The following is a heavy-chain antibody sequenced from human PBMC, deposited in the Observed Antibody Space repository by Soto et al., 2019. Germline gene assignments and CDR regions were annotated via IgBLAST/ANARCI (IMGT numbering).Heavy chain of an antibody. Sequence: GGSLRLSCAASGFTFSSYSMNWVRQAPGKGLEWVSSISSSSSYIYYADSVKGRFTMTTDTSTSTAYMELRSLRSNDTAVYYCATSYDILTGYYDYWGQGTLVTVSS. CDR1: GFTFSSYS. J-gene: IGHJ4*02. D-gene: IGHD3-9*01. CDR2: ISSSSSYI. CDR3: ATSYDILTGYYDY. V-gene: IGHV3-21*04.